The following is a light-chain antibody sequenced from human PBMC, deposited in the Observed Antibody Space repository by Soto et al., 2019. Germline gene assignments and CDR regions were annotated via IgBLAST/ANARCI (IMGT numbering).Light chain of an antibody. CDR3: QQTYNTPYT. J-gene: IGKJ2*01. Sequence: DIPMTQSPTSLSASVGDRVALTCRASQTVSSHVNWYQHKAGKAPKVLIYGASSLQSGVSSRFSGSGSGTDFTLTISSLQPEDFATYYCQQTYNTPYTFGQGTKLEIK. V-gene: IGKV1-39*01. CDR1: QTVSSH. CDR2: GAS.